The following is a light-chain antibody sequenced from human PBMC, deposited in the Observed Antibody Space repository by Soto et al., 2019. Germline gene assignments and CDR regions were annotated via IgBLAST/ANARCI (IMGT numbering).Light chain of an antibody. CDR2: DAS. Sequence: DIPMTQSPSSLSASVGDRVTITCQASQDISNYLNWYQQKPGKAPKLLIYDASNLETGVPSRFSGSGSGTDFTFTISSLQTEDIATYYCQQYDNPPYTFGQGTKLEIK. CDR3: QQYDNPPYT. J-gene: IGKJ2*01. V-gene: IGKV1-33*01. CDR1: QDISNY.